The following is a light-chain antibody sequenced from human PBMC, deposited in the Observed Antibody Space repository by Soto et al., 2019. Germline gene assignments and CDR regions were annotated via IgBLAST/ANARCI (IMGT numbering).Light chain of an antibody. CDR2: DAS. CDR1: QSVSSY. CDR3: QQRSNWPPRVT. V-gene: IGKV3-11*01. J-gene: IGKJ5*01. Sequence: ELSQSPAALSLTPGERATLSCRASQSVSSYLAWHQQTPGQAPRLLIYDASNRATGIPARFSGSASGTDFTLTISSLEPEDFAVYYCQQRSNWPPRVTFGQGTRLE.